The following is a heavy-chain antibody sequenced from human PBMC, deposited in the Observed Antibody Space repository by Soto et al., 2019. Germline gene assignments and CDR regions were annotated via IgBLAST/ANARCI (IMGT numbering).Heavy chain of an antibody. CDR2: IWYDGSNK. Sequence: GGSLRLSCAASGFTFNENGMHWVRQVAGKGLEWVALIWYDGSNKYYADSVKGRFTISRDNAKKTLYLEMNSLRVEDTAVYFCVRRAITATTNWGAFDVWGQGTVVTVSS. CDR1: GFTFNENG. J-gene: IGHJ3*01. CDR3: VRRAITATTNWGAFDV. D-gene: IGHD1-20*01. V-gene: IGHV3-33*01.